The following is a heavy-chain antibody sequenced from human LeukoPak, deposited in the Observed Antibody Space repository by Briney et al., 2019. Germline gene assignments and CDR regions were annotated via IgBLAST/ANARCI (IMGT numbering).Heavy chain of an antibody. CDR2: INWNGGST. CDR3: ARDPRVGYYDSSGCNFDY. V-gene: IGHV3-20*04. D-gene: IGHD3-22*01. CDR1: GFTFDDYG. J-gene: IGHJ4*02. Sequence: PGGFLRLSCAASGFTFDDYGMSWVRQAPGKGLEWVSGINWNGGSTGYADSVKGRFTISRDNAKNSLYLQMNSLRAEDTALYYCARDPRVGYYDSSGCNFDYWGQGTLVTVSS.